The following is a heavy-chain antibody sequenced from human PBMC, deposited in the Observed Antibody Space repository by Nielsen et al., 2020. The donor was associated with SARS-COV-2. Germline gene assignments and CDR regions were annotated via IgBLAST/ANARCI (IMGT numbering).Heavy chain of an antibody. CDR1: GGSFSGYY. CDR2: INHSGST. Sequence: SETLSLTCAVYGGSFSGYYWSWIRQPPGKGLEWIGEINHSGSTNYNPSLKSRVTISVDTSKNQFSLKLSSVTAADTAVYYCARDTKIQLWLGPFDYGGQGTLVTVSS. CDR3: ARDTKIQLWLGPFDY. J-gene: IGHJ4*02. D-gene: IGHD5-18*01. V-gene: IGHV4-34*01.